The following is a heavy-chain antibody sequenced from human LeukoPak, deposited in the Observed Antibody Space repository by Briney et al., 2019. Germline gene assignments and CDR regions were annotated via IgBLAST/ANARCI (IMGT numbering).Heavy chain of an antibody. J-gene: IGHJ4*02. CDR2: INSDGSST. CDR1: GFTFSSYW. Sequence: PGGSLRLSCAASGFTFSSYWMHWVRQAPGKGLVWVSRINSDGSSTSYADSVKGRYTISRDNAKNTLYLQMNSLRAEDTAVYYCASATEVWFGELWPPDYRGQGTLVTVSS. V-gene: IGHV3-74*01. CDR3: ASATEVWFGELWPPDY. D-gene: IGHD3-10*01.